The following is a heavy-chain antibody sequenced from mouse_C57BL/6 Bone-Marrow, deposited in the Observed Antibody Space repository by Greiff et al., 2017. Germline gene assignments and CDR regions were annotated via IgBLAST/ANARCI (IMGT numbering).Heavy chain of an antibody. CDR3: ASSYDYDDYTVDN. V-gene: IGHV1-64*01. D-gene: IGHD2-4*01. CDR2: MHPNGGSP. CDR1: GYTFTNYW. J-gene: IGHJ4*01. Sequence: QVQLQQPGAELVKPGASVKLSCKASGYTFTNYWMHWVKQRPGQGLEWIGMMHPNGGSPDYNEKFKSEATLSVDKSSRTAYMELSSLTSEDSAVYYCASSYDYDDYTVDNWGQGTSVTVSS.